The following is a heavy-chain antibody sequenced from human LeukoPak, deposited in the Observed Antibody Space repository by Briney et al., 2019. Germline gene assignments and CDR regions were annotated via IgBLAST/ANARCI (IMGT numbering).Heavy chain of an antibody. V-gene: IGHV4-4*07. J-gene: IGHJ5*02. D-gene: IGHD5-18*01. CDR3: ARDGDTAMVTAWFDP. CDR2: IYTSGST. CDR1: GGSISSYY. Sequence: SETLSLTCTVSGGSISSYYWSWIRQPAGKGLEWIGRIYTSGSTNYNPSLKSRVTMSVDTSKNQFSLKLSSVTAADTAVYYCARDGDTAMVTAWFDPWGQGTLVTVSS.